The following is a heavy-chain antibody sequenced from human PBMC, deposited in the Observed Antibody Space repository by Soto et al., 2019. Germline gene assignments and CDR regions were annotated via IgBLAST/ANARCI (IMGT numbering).Heavy chain of an antibody. J-gene: IGHJ4*02. CDR2: INAANGDT. CDR1: GYTFISNA. D-gene: IGHD6-19*01. V-gene: IGHV1-3*01. CDR3: ARARGTGWYLLDY. Sequence: QVQLVQSGSEVKKPGASVKVSCRASGYTFISNAMHWVRRAPGQRLEWMGSINAANGDTKYSQRFQGRVTITRDTSASTAYMELSSLRSEDTAVDYCARARGTGWYLLDYWCQGALVIVSS.